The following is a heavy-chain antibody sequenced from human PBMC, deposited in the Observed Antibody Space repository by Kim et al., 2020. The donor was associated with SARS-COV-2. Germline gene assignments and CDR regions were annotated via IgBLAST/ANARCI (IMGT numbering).Heavy chain of an antibody. D-gene: IGHD3-10*01. J-gene: IGHJ4*02. Sequence: ASVKVSCKGSGYSFTTYGMAWVRQAPGQGLEWLGWFDAYSGNTKYAQRLQGRVSMTTDPSTSTAYMELRSLTSDDTAVYFCARFRGTVWSQNFDFWGQGTLVTVSS. CDR1: GYSFTTYG. CDR3: ARFRGTVWSQNFDF. V-gene: IGHV1-18*01. CDR2: FDAYSGNT.